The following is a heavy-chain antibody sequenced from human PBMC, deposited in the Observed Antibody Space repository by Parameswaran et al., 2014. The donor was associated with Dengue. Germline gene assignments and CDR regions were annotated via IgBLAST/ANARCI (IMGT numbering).Heavy chain of an antibody. D-gene: IGHD4-17*01. CDR3: ARHYYGDYFGYYFDY. J-gene: IGHJ4*02. Sequence: ASETLSLTCTVSGGSISSSSYYWGWIRQPPGKGLEWIGSIYYSGSTYYNPSLKSRVTISVDTSKNRFSLKLSSVTAADTAVYYCARHYYGDYFGYYFDYWGQGTLVTVSS. V-gene: IGHV4-39*01. CDR1: GGSISSSSYY. CDR2: IYYSGST.